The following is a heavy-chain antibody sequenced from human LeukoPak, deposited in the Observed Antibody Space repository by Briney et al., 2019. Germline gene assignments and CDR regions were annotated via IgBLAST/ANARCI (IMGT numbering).Heavy chain of an antibody. CDR1: GFTFNTYW. J-gene: IGHJ4*02. V-gene: IGHV3-7*01. CDR2: IKEDGSKT. CDR3: VRDREAAAGTTPDY. D-gene: IGHD6-13*01. Sequence: GGSLRLSCAASGFTFNTYWLSWVRQAPGKGLEWVADIKEDGSKTYYVDSLKGRFTISRDNAKNSLYLQMNSLRAEDTAVYYCVRDREAAAGTTPDYWGQGTLVTVSS.